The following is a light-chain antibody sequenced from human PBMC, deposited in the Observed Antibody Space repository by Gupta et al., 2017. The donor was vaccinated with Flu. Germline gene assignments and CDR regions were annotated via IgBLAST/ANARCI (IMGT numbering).Light chain of an antibody. Sequence: QSVLTQPPSVSGAPGQRVTISCTGNSSNIGAGYDVHWYQQLPGTAPKLLISGNTNRPSGVPDRFSGSKSGTSASLAITGLQAEDEADYYCQSYGNKFYVFGTGTKVTVL. J-gene: IGLJ1*01. CDR1: SSNIGAGYD. V-gene: IGLV1-40*01. CDR3: QSYGNKFYV. CDR2: GNT.